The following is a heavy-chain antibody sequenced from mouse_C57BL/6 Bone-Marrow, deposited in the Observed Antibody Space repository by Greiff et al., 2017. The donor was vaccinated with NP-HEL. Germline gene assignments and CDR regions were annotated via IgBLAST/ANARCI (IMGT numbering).Heavy chain of an antibody. Sequence: QVQLQQPGAELVKPGASVKMSCKASGYTFTSYWITWVKQRPGQGLEWIGDIYPGSGSTNYNEKFKSKATLTVDTSSSTAYMQLSSLTSEDSAVYYCARWWLLTFSWFAYWGQGTSVTVSS. V-gene: IGHV1-55*01. CDR2: IYPGSGST. D-gene: IGHD2-3*01. CDR1: GYTFTSYW. CDR3: ARWWLLTFSWFAY. J-gene: IGHJ4*01.